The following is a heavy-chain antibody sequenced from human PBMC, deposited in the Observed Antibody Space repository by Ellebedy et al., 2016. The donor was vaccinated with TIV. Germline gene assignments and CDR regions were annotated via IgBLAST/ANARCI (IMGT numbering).Heavy chain of an antibody. J-gene: IGHJ4*02. D-gene: IGHD3-22*01. V-gene: IGHV3-15*07. Sequence: GESLKISCAASGFTFSNAWMNWVRQAPGKGLEWVGRIKSKTDGGTTDYAAPVKGRFTISRDDSKNTLYLQMNSLKTEDTAVYYCTTVAGRYYYDSPPPLDYWGQGTLVTVSS. CDR3: TTVAGRYYYDSPPPLDY. CDR1: GFTFSNAW. CDR2: IKSKTDGGTT.